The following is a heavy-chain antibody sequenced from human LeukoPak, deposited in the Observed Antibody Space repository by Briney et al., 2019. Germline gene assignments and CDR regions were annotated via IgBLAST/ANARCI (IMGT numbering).Heavy chain of an antibody. V-gene: IGHV3-13*01. CDR2: IGTAGDT. J-gene: IGHJ3*02. D-gene: IGHD3-22*01. CDR1: RFTFSSYD. Sequence: GGSLRLSCAASRFTFSSYDMHWVRQATGKGLEWVSAIGTAGDTYYPGSVKGRFTISRENAKNSLYLQMNSLRAGDTAVYYCARAGGGYDSSGRRNAFDIWGQGTMVTVSS. CDR3: ARAGGGYDSSGRRNAFDI.